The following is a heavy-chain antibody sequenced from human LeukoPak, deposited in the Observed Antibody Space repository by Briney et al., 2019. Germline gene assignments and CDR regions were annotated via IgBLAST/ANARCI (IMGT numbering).Heavy chain of an antibody. J-gene: IGHJ3*02. V-gene: IGHV4-31*03. CDR2: IYYTGST. CDR3: VSHTQEDGAFDI. CDR1: GGSISSGGYF. Sequence: SQTLSLTCTVSGGSISSGGYFWSWIRQHPGKDLEWIGYIYYTGSTYYNPSLKSRVAMSLDTSKNQFSLKLSSVTAADTAVYYCVSHTQEDGAFDIWGQGTMVTVSS. D-gene: IGHD2-15*01.